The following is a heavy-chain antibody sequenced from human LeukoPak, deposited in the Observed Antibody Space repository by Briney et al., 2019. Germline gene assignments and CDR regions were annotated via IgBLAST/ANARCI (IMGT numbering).Heavy chain of an antibody. Sequence: GGSLRLSCAASGFTFDDYAMHWVRQAPGKGLEWVSLISWNGGSTDYADSVKGRFTISRDNSKNSLYLQMNSLKTEDTALYYCAKAGSYDILTLDYWGQGTLVTVSS. CDR2: ISWNGGST. V-gene: IGHV3-43*02. CDR1: GFTFDDYA. D-gene: IGHD3-9*01. J-gene: IGHJ4*02. CDR3: AKAGSYDILTLDY.